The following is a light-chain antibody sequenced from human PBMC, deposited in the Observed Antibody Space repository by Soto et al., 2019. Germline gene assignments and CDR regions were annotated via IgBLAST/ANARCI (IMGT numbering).Light chain of an antibody. J-gene: IGLJ3*02. CDR1: SSTIGTNS. CDR3: CSYAGRYTRV. Sequence: QSVLTQPPSVSAAPGQNVTISCSGTSSTIGTNSVSWYRHVPGTAPKLLIYDNTKRPSGVPDRFSGSKSGNTASLTISGLQTEDEADYYCCSYAGRYTRVFGGGTKVTVI. CDR2: DNT. V-gene: IGLV1-51*01.